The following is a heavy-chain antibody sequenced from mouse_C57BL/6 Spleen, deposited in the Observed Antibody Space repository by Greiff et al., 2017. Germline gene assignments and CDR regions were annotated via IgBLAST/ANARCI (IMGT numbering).Heavy chain of an antibody. Sequence: VQLQQSGGGLVKPGGSLKLSCAASGFTFSDYGMHWVRQAPEKGLEWVAYISSGSSTIYYADTVKGRFTISSDNAKNTLFLQMTSLRSEDTAMYYCARHVITSDFDYWGQGTTLTVSS. D-gene: IGHD1-1*01. CDR3: ARHVITSDFDY. J-gene: IGHJ2*01. V-gene: IGHV5-17*01. CDR1: GFTFSDYG. CDR2: ISSGSSTI.